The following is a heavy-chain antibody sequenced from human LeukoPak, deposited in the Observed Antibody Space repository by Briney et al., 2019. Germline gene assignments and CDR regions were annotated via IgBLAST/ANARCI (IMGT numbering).Heavy chain of an antibody. D-gene: IGHD3-3*01. CDR1: GFTFSSYA. Sequence: GRSLRLSCAASGFTFSSYAMHWVRQAPGKGLEWVAVISYDGSNKYYADSVKGRFTISRDNSKNTLYLQMNSLRAEDTAVYYCARPLGEWLSHYYYGMDVWGQGTTVTVSS. V-gene: IGHV3-30-3*01. J-gene: IGHJ6*02. CDR3: ARPLGEWLSHYYYGMDV. CDR2: ISYDGSNK.